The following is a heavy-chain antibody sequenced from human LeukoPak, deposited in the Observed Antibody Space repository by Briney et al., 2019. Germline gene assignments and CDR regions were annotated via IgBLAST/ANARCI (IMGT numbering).Heavy chain of an antibody. Sequence: ASVKVSRKASGYTFTSYGISWVRQAPGQGLEWMGWISAYNGNTNYAQKLQGRVTMTTDTSTSTAYMELRSLRSDDTAVYYCARASVIAAAGMARDYWGQGTLVTVSS. D-gene: IGHD6-13*01. CDR2: ISAYNGNT. CDR1: GYTFTSYG. J-gene: IGHJ4*02. CDR3: ARASVIAAAGMARDY. V-gene: IGHV1-18*01.